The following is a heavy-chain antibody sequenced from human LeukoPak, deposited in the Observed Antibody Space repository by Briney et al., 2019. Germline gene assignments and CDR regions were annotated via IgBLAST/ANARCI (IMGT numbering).Heavy chain of an antibody. V-gene: IGHV4-4*07. D-gene: IGHD1-26*01. J-gene: IGHJ4*02. CDR2: IYTSGST. Sequence: SETLSLTCTVSGGSISGYYWSLIRQPAGKGLERIGRIYTSGSTNYNPSLKSRVTMSVDTSKNQFSLKLSSVTAADTAVYYCARYSNYSGIDYWGQGTLVTVSS. CDR3: ARYSNYSGIDY. CDR1: GGSISGYY.